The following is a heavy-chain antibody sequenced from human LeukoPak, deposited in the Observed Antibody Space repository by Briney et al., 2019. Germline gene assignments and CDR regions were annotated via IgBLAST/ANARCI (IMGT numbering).Heavy chain of an antibody. J-gene: IGHJ4*02. CDR2: IWYDGSNK. V-gene: IGHV3-33*01. CDR3: ARGILWFGELSLDY. CDR1: GFTFSSYG. Sequence: GGSLRLSCAASGFTFSSYGMHWVRQAPGKGLEWVAVIWYDGSNKYYADSVKGRFAISRDNSKNTLYLQMNSLRAEDTAVYYCARGILWFGELSLDYWGQGTLVTVSS. D-gene: IGHD3-10*01.